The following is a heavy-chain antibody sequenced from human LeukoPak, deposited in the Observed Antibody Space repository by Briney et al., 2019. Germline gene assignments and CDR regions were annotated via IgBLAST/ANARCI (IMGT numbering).Heavy chain of an antibody. Sequence: SETLSLTCTVSGGSISSSSYYWGWIRQPPGKGLEWIGSIYYSGSTYYNPSLKSRVTISVDTSKNQFSLKLSSVTAADTAVYYCARTAGYCTNGVCPGPDNYYGMDVWGQGTTVTVSS. CDR3: ARTAGYCTNGVCPGPDNYYGMDV. V-gene: IGHV4-39*01. D-gene: IGHD2-8*01. CDR2: IYYSGST. J-gene: IGHJ6*02. CDR1: GGSISSSSYY.